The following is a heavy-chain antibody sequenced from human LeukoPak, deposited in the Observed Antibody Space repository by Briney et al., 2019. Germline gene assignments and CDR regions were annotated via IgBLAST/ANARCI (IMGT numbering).Heavy chain of an antibody. CDR1: GYSFTSYW. CDR3: ARGRIVGANDY. V-gene: IGHV5-51*01. D-gene: IGHD1-26*01. CDR2: IYPGDSDT. Sequence: GESLKISCKGSGYSFTSYWIGWVRQLPGKGLEGMGIIYPGDSDTRYSPSFQGQVTISADKSISTAYLQWSSLKTPDTAMYYCARGRIVGANDYWGQGTLVTVSS. J-gene: IGHJ4*02.